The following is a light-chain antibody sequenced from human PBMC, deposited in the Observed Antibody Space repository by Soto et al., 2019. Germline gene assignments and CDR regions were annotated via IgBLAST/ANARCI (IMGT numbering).Light chain of an antibody. J-gene: IGKJ2*01. V-gene: IGKV1-16*02. CDR2: GES. CDR1: QGISNN. Sequence: DIQMTHSPSSLSASVGDRVIITCRASQGISNNLAWFQQKPGKAPKSLIYGESSLQSGVPSKFTGSGSGTDFTLTISCLQPEDFATDYCQQYKSYPYTFGQGTKLEIK. CDR3: QQYKSYPYT.